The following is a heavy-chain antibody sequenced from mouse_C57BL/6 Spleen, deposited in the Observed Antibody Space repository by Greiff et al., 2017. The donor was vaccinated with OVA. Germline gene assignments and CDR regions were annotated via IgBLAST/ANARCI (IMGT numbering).Heavy chain of an antibody. CDR3: ARRTGTGSYYAMDY. CDR2: IYHRSGNT. V-gene: IGHV1-81*01. J-gene: IGHJ4*01. Sequence: QVQLQQSGAELARPGASVKLSCKASGYTFPRYGISWVKQRTGQGLEWIGEIYHRSGNTYYNEKFKGKDPLTAAKYSSTAYMELRSLTSEDSAVYFCARRTGTGSYYAMDYWGQGTSVTVSS. D-gene: IGHD4-1*01. CDR1: GYTFPRYG.